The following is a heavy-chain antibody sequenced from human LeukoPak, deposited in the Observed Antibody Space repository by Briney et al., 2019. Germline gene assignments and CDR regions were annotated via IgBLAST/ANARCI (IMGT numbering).Heavy chain of an antibody. Sequence: SETLSLTCAVYGGSFSGYYWSWIRQPPEKGLEWIGYIYSSGSTNYNPSLKSRVTMSVDTSKNQFSLKVNSVTAADTAVYYCARVFDSGSQAYFYYMDVWGKGTTVIISS. V-gene: IGHV4-59*01. CDR2: IYSSGST. CDR1: GGSFSGYY. CDR3: ARVFDSGSQAYFYYMDV. J-gene: IGHJ6*03. D-gene: IGHD3-10*01.